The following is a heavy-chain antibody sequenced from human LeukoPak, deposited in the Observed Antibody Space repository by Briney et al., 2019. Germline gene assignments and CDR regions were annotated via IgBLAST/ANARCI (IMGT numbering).Heavy chain of an antibody. Sequence: TGGSVRLSCSASGFTFSRYAMHWVRQAPGKGLEYVSAISSNGGSTYYADSVKGRFTISRDNSRNTLHLQMSSLRVEDTAVYYCVKDSSSGSYFDYWGEGTMVTVSS. CDR1: GFTFSRYA. J-gene: IGHJ4*02. V-gene: IGHV3-64D*06. D-gene: IGHD3-10*01. CDR2: ISSNGGST. CDR3: VKDSSSGSYFDY.